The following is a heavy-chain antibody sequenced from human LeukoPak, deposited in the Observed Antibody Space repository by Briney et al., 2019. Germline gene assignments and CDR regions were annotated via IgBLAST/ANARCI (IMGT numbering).Heavy chain of an antibody. V-gene: IGHV3-20*04. CDR2: INWNGGST. CDR3: ASYGSGYWVDY. D-gene: IGHD3-22*01. Sequence: PGGSLRLSCAASGFTFDDYGMSWVRQAPGKGREWVSGINWNGGSTGYANSVKGRFTISRDNAKNSLYLQMNSLRAEDTALYYCASYGSGYWVDYWGQGTLVTVSS. J-gene: IGHJ4*02. CDR1: GFTFDDYG.